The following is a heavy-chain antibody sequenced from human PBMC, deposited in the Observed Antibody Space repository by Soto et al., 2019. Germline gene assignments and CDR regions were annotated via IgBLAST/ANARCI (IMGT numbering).Heavy chain of an antibody. Sequence: SETLSLTCTVSGVSISSGGYYWSWIRQHPGKGLEWIGYIYYSGSTYYNPSLKSRVTISVDTSKNQFSLKLSSVTAADTAVYYCARVPRSNNNYYKTLVDYWGQGTLVTVSS. D-gene: IGHD2-2*02. CDR2: IYYSGST. CDR1: GVSISSGGYY. CDR3: ARVPRSNNNYYKTLVDY. V-gene: IGHV4-31*03. J-gene: IGHJ4*02.